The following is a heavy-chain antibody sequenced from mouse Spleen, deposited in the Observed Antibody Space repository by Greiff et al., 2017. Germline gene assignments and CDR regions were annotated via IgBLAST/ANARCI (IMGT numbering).Heavy chain of an antibody. CDR1: GFSLTSYA. CDR3: ATTYSNYDWYFDV. CDR2: IWTGGGT. V-gene: IGHV2-9-1*01. Sequence: VQVVESGPGLVAPSHSLSITCNVSGFSLTSYAISWVRQPPGKGLEWLGVIWTGGGTNYNSALKSRLSISKDNSKSQVFLKMNSLQTDDTARYYCATTYSNYDWYFDVWGAGTTVTVSS. J-gene: IGHJ1*01. D-gene: IGHD2-5*01.